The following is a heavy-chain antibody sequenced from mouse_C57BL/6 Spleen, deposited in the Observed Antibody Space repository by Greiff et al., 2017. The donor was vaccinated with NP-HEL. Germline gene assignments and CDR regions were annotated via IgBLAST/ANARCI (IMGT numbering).Heavy chain of an antibody. CDR1: GFTFSDYG. CDR3: ARGTVVAHWYFDV. Sequence: DVMLVESGGGLVKPGGSLKLSCAASGFTFSDYGMHWVRQAPEKGLEWVAYISSGSSTIYYADTVKGRFTISRDNAKNTLFLQMTSLRSEDTAMYCCARGTVVAHWYFDVWGTGSTVTVSS. J-gene: IGHJ1*03. D-gene: IGHD1-1*01. V-gene: IGHV5-17*01. CDR2: ISSGSSTI.